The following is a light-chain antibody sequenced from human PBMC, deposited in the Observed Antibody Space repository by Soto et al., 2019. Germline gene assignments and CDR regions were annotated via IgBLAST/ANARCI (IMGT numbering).Light chain of an antibody. CDR2: GAS. V-gene: IGKV3-20*01. Sequence: ETGLTQSPGTLSLSPGERATLFCRASQSVSSSYLAWYQQKPGQAPRLLIYGASSMATGIPDRFSGSGSGTDFTLTISRLEPEDFAVYYCQQHGSSPPSWTFGQGTKVEIK. CDR1: QSVSSSY. J-gene: IGKJ1*01. CDR3: QQHGSSPPSWT.